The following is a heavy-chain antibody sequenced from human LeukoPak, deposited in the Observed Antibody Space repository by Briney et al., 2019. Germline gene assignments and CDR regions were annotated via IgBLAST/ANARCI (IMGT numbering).Heavy chain of an antibody. CDR1: GYSIRSGYY. J-gene: IGHJ3*02. CDR2: IYHSGSI. CDR3: ARASGAPTNRWLRAAFDI. Sequence: SETLSLTCTVSGYSIRSGYYWGWIRQPPGKGLEWIGSIYHSGSIYHKPSLKSRVTISVDTSKNQFSLKLSSVTAADTAVYYCARASGAPTNRWLRAAFDIWGQGTMVTVSS. D-gene: IGHD5-12*01. V-gene: IGHV4-38-2*02.